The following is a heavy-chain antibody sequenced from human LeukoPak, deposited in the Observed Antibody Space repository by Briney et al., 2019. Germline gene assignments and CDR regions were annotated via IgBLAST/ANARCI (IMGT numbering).Heavy chain of an antibody. Sequence: GGSLRLFCAASGFTFSSYSMNWVTQAPGKGLEWVSSISSSSSYTYYADSVKGRFTISRDNAKNSLYLQMNSLRAEDTAVYYCARDASVYCIGTGCFNLHYWDLGTLVTVSS. CDR1: GFTFSSYS. CDR3: ARDASVYCIGTGCFNLHY. CDR2: ISSSSSYT. J-gene: IGHJ4*02. D-gene: IGHD2-15*01. V-gene: IGHV3-21*01.